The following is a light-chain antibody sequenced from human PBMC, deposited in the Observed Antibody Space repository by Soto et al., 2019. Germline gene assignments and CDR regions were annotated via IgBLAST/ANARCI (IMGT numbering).Light chain of an antibody. CDR2: GAS. V-gene: IGKV3-20*01. CDR1: QSISNNH. J-gene: IGKJ5*01. Sequence: EIVLTQSPGTLSLSPGERVTLSCRASQSISNNHLAWYQQKPGQAPRLLIYGASSRATGIPDRFSGSGSGTDFSLTISRLEAEDSAVYYCQQYGSSPGFGQGTRLEI. CDR3: QQYGSSPG.